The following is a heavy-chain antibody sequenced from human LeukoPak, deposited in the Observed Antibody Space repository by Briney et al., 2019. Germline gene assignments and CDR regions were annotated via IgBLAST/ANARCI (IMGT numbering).Heavy chain of an antibody. Sequence: GGSLRLSCAASGFTFSSYGMHWVRQAPGKGLEWVAVISYDGSNKYYADSVKGRFTISRDNSKNTLYLQMNSLRAEDTAVYYCAKDGSYYDILTGYCYFDYWGQGTLVTVSS. D-gene: IGHD3-9*01. CDR1: GFTFSSYG. CDR3: AKDGSYYDILTGYCYFDY. V-gene: IGHV3-30*18. CDR2: ISYDGSNK. J-gene: IGHJ4*02.